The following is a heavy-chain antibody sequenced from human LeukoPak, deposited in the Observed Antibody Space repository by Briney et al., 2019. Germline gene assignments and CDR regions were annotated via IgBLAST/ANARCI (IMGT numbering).Heavy chain of an antibody. D-gene: IGHD4-23*01. Sequence: ASVKVSCKASGYTFTSYGISWVPQAPGQGLEWMGWISAYNGNTNYAQKLQVKVTMTTDTSTSTAYMELRSLRSDDTAVYYCARTFVVTPLDYWGQGTLVTVSS. CDR1: GYTFTSYG. V-gene: IGHV1-18*01. J-gene: IGHJ4*02. CDR2: ISAYNGNT. CDR3: ARTFVVTPLDY.